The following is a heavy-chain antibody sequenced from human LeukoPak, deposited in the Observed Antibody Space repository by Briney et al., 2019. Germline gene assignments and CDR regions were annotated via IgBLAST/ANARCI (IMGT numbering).Heavy chain of an antibody. V-gene: IGHV4-61*01. J-gene: IGHJ3*02. D-gene: IGHD2-15*01. CDR3: ARDLVPGYCSGGSCYPGDAFDI. Sequence: SETLSLTCTVSGGSVSSGSYYWSWIRQPPGKGLEWIGYIYYSGSTNYNPSLKSRVTISVDTSKNQFSLKLSSATAADTAVYYCARDLVPGYCSGGSCYPGDAFDIWGQGTMVTVSS. CDR1: GGSVSSGSYY. CDR2: IYYSGST.